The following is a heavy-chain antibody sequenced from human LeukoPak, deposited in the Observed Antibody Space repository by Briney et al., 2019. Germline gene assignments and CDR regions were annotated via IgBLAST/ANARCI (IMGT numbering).Heavy chain of an antibody. CDR2: ISAYNGNT. Sequence: ASVKVSCKASGYTFTSYGISWVRQAPGQGLEWIGWISAYNGNTNYAQKLQGRVTMTTDASTSTAYMELRSLRSDDTAVYYCASWIQLWLLDYWGQGTLVTVSS. CDR3: ASWIQLWLLDY. V-gene: IGHV1-18*01. CDR1: GYTFTSYG. J-gene: IGHJ4*02. D-gene: IGHD5-18*01.